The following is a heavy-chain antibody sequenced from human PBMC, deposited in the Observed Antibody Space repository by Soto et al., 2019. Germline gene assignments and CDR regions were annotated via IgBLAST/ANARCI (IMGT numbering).Heavy chain of an antibody. CDR3: ARGKGGGSGSWDS. CDR2: MNPNTGNT. J-gene: IGHJ4*02. D-gene: IGHD6-13*01. CDR1: GYTFTTYD. Sequence: QVQLVQSGAEVKKPGASVKVSCKASGYTFTTYDIHWVQQATGQGLEWMGWMNPNTGNTAYAQKFRGRVTMTRDTSIRTAFMELNSLRSEDTAVYYCARGKGGGSGSWDSWGQGTLVLVSS. V-gene: IGHV1-8*01.